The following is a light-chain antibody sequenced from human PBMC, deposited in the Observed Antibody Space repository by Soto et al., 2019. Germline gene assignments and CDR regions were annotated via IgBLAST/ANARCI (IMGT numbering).Light chain of an antibody. CDR3: QHYNNRWT. Sequence: IELTQSPGPRSLSPGDRATLSGRASPTSTYNDLAWSQQQPGPAPRLLIWGASSRATGSPDRFSGSGSGTHSTLTISSLKSEDFAVYYCQHYNNRWTFGQGTKV. CDR1: PTSTYND. CDR2: GAS. V-gene: IGKV3-20*01. J-gene: IGKJ1*01.